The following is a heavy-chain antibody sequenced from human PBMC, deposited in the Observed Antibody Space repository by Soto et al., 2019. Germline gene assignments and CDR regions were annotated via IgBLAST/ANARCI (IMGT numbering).Heavy chain of an antibody. CDR2: IYYSGST. Sequence: SETLSLTCTVSGGSISSGGYYWSWIRQHPGKGLEWIGYIYYSGSTYYNPSLKSLVTISVDTSKNQFSLKLSSVTAADTAVYYCARKGGYDWNFDYWGQGTLVTVS. V-gene: IGHV4-31*01. D-gene: IGHD5-12*01. CDR3: ARKGGYDWNFDY. CDR1: GGSISSGGYY. J-gene: IGHJ4*02.